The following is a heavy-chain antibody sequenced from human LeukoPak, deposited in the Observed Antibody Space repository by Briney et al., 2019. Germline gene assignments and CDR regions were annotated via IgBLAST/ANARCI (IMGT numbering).Heavy chain of an antibody. CDR1: GFTFSSYS. CDR2: ISSSSSTI. Sequence: GGSLRLSCAASGFTFSSYSMNWVRQAPGKGLEWVSYISSSSSTIYYADSVKGRFTISRDNAKNSLYLQMNSLRAEDTAVYYCARESVRGVPNSHFDYWGQGTLVTVSS. J-gene: IGHJ4*02. V-gene: IGHV3-48*01. CDR3: ARESVRGVPNSHFDY. D-gene: IGHD3-10*01.